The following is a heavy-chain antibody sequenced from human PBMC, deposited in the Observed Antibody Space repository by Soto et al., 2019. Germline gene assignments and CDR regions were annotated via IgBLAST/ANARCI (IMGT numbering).Heavy chain of an antibody. CDR2: ISGSGGST. D-gene: IGHD4-4*01. Sequence: GGSLRLSCAASGFTFSSYAMSWVRQAPGKGLEWVSAISGSGGSTYYADSVKGRFTISRDNSKNTLYLQMNSLRAEDTAVYYCAKARALYSNYVNSPFDYWGQGTLVTVSS. V-gene: IGHV3-23*01. CDR3: AKARALYSNYVNSPFDY. J-gene: IGHJ4*02. CDR1: GFTFSSYA.